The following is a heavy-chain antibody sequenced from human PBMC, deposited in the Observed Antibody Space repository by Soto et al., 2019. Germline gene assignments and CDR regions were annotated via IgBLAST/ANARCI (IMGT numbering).Heavy chain of an antibody. CDR1: GGSFSGYY. Sequence: SETLSLTCAVYGGSFSGYYWSWIRQPPGKGLEWIGEINHSGSTNYNPSLKSRVTISVDTSKNQFSLKLSSVTAADTAVYYCATSRSGGSCYPYCAFDIWGQGTMVTVSS. CDR2: INHSGST. D-gene: IGHD2-15*01. V-gene: IGHV4-34*01. CDR3: ATSRSGGSCYPYCAFDI. J-gene: IGHJ3*02.